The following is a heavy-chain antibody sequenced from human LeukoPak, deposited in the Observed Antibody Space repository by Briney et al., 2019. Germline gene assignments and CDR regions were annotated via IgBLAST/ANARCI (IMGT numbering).Heavy chain of an antibody. CDR2: IYYSGYT. J-gene: IGHJ4*02. CDR1: GGSITSGGYY. D-gene: IGHD3-10*01. CDR3: ARSWFGELSHFNY. Sequence: SQTLSLTCTVSGGSITSGGYYWSWIRQHPGKGLEWIGHIYYSGYTYYNPSLKSRVTMSVDTSKIQFSLKLSSVTAADTAVYYCARSWFGELSHFNYWGQGTLVRVSS. V-gene: IGHV4-31*03.